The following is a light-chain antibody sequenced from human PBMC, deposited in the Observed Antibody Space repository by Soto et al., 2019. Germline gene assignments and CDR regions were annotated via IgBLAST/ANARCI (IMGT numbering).Light chain of an antibody. CDR1: QTISSD. CDR3: QKRSSWPPRT. CDR2: AAS. Sequence: EMVMTQSPSTLSVSAGERATVSCRSSQTISSDLAWYQQKPGQAPSLLIYAASTLHSGIPARFSGSGSGTDFTLTISSLQPEDLAVYYCQKRSSWPPRTFGEGTKVDI. J-gene: IGKJ1*01. V-gene: IGKV3-11*01.